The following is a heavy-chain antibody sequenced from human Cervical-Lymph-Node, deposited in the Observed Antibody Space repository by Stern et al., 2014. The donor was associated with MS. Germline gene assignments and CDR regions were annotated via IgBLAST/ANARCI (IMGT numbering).Heavy chain of an antibody. CDR3: AALVRGGSFY. D-gene: IGHD3-16*01. Sequence: EVQLLESGAEMKKPGESLRISCQGSGCSFTLYWISWVRQMPGQGLEWMGIIYPGDSATRSTKSFQGGTTISASKSISTAYVQWSSLKASATAMYYCAALVRGGSFYWGQGPLVTVSS. J-gene: IGHJ4*02. CDR2: IYPGDSAT. V-gene: IGHV5-51*01. CDR1: GCSFTLYW.